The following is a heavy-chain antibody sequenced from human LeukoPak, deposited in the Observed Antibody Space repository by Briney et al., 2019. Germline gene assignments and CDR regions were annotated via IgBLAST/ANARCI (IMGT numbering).Heavy chain of an antibody. Sequence: ASVKVSCKASGYTFTTYAMNWVRQAPGQGLEWMGWINTNTGNPTYAQGFTGRFVFSLDTSVSTTYLQISSLKAEDSAVYYCARDSGHSSSWFRGHFDYWGQGTLVTVSS. CDR2: INTNTGNP. D-gene: IGHD6-13*01. J-gene: IGHJ4*02. CDR3: ARDSGHSSSWFRGHFDY. CDR1: GYTFTTYA. V-gene: IGHV7-4-1*02.